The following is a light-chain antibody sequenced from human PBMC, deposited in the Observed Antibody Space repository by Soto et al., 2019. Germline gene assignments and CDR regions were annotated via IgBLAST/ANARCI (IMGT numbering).Light chain of an antibody. CDR1: QSVSSY. CDR2: DAS. CDR3: QQRSNWPPLT. V-gene: IGKV3-11*01. Sequence: EIVLTQSPATLSLSPGKRATLSCRASQSVSSYLAWYQQKPCQAPRLLIYDASNRATGIPARFSGSGSGTDFTLTISSLEPEDFAVYYCQQRSNWPPLTFGQGTRLEIK. J-gene: IGKJ5*01.